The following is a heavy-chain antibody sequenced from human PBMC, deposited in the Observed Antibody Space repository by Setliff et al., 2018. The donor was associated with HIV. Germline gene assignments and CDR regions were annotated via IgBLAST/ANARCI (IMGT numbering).Heavy chain of an antibody. J-gene: IGHJ6*03. CDR2: IKDNSGET. CDR3: ARLDSPNYFYYMDV. D-gene: IGHD2-8*01. CDR1: GYTFSGYY. Sequence: ASVKVSCKASGYTFSGYYMHWVRQAPGQGLEWMGWIKDNSGETNYAQKFRGRVTLTRDRSTTTAYMELSGLSSDDTAVYYCARLDSPNYFYYMDVWGKGTTVTVSS. V-gene: IGHV1-2*02.